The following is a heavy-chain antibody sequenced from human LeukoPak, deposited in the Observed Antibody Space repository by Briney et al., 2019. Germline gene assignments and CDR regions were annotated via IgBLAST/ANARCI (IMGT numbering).Heavy chain of an antibody. Sequence: GGSLRLSCTASGFTFSNYGLLWVRQAAGKGLEWMAIIWYDGSKKYYGDSVKGRFTISRDDSKNTLFLQMNSLRAEDTAVYYCARDPGIAAAGTAPADYWGQGTLVTVSS. D-gene: IGHD6-13*01. CDR1: GFTFSNYG. V-gene: IGHV3-33*01. J-gene: IGHJ4*02. CDR2: IWYDGSKK. CDR3: ARDPGIAAAGTAPADY.